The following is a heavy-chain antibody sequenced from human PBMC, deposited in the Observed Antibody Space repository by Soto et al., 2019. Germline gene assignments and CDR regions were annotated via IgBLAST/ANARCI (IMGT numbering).Heavy chain of an antibody. CDR3: ARASATGYFDL. CDR2: IYYSGST. Sequence: QVQLVEAGPGLVKPSQTLSLTCTVSGGSISSGGYYWSWIRQHPGKGLEWIGYIYYSGSTYYNPSLKSRVTISVDTSNNQFSLKLSYVTVADTAVYYCARASATGYFDLWGRGTLVPVSS. V-gene: IGHV4-31*03. CDR1: GGSISSGGYY. J-gene: IGHJ2*01.